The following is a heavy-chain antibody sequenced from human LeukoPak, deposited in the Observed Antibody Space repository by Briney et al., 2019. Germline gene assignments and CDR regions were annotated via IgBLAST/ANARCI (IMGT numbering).Heavy chain of an antibody. CDR3: AREWRYDSSGPHAFDI. CDR1: GGSIGSYY. D-gene: IGHD3-22*01. Sequence: SETLSLTCTVSGGSIGSYYWSWIRQPAGKGLEWIGRIYTSGSTNYNPSLKSRVTISVDTSKNQFSLKLSSVTAADTAVYYCAREWRYDSSGPHAFDIWGQGTMVTVSS. CDR2: IYTSGST. J-gene: IGHJ3*02. V-gene: IGHV4-4*07.